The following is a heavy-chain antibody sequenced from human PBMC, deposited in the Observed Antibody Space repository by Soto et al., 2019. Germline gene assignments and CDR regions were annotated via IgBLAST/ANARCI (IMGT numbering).Heavy chain of an antibody. Sequence: GGSLRLSCAASGFTFSSSWMHWIRQAPGKGLVWVSRVSSDGSSTVYTTSVKGRLTISRDNAKNTLYLQMNSLSDEDTAVYYCARGLPNYSSFDSWGQGTLVTVSS. J-gene: IGHJ4*02. D-gene: IGHD4-4*01. CDR3: ARGLPNYSSFDS. V-gene: IGHV3-74*01. CDR2: VSSDGSST. CDR1: GFTFSSSW.